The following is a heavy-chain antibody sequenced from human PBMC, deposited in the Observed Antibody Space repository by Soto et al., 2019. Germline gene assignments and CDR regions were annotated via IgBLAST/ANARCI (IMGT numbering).Heavy chain of an antibody. CDR2: IIPIFGTA. V-gene: IGHV1-69*13. D-gene: IGHD1-26*01. J-gene: IGHJ3*02. CDR1: GGTFSSYA. CDR3: ARDLEGMYSGSYSGAFDI. Sequence: GASVKVSCKASGGTFSSYAISWVQQAPGLGLEWMGGIIPIFGTANYAQKFQGRVTITADESTSTAYMELSSLRSEDTAVYYCARDLEGMYSGSYSGAFDIWGQGTMVTVSS.